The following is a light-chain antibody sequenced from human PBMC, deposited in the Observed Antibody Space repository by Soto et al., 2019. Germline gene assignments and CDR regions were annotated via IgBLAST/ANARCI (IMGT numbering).Light chain of an antibody. J-gene: IGLJ1*01. Sequence: QSVLTQPPSVSGAPGQRVTIACTGSSSNIGAGYDVHWYQQLPGTAPKLLIYDNRNRPSGVPDRFSGSKSGTSAFLAITGLQAEDEADYHCQSYDSRLSDYVFGTGTQLTVL. CDR1: SSNIGAGYD. V-gene: IGLV1-40*01. CDR2: DNR. CDR3: QSYDSRLSDYV.